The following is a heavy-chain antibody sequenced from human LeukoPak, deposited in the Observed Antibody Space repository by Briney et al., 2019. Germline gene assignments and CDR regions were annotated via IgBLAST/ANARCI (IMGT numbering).Heavy chain of an antibody. CDR3: ARVYSNSWYSGYLYMDV. Sequence: GGSLRLSCAASGFTFSSYGMHWVRQAPGKGLEWVSSISYTNSYIYYADSVKGRFTISRDNAKNSLYLQMNSLRAEDTAVYYCARVYSNSWYSGYLYMDVWGKGTTVTVSS. CDR1: GFTFSSYG. V-gene: IGHV3-21*01. D-gene: IGHD6-13*01. CDR2: ISYTNSYI. J-gene: IGHJ6*03.